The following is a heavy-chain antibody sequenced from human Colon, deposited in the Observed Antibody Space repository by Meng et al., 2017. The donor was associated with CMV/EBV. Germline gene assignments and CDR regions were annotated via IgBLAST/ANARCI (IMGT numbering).Heavy chain of an antibody. J-gene: IGHJ6*02. CDR1: GFDFNIYA. D-gene: IGHD3-22*01. CDR2: ITGSGDRA. V-gene: IGHV3-23*01. CDR3: AKPHEDYYYDTRGAYGMDV. Sequence: GESLKISCATSGFDFNIYAINWVRQAPGKGLEWVSGITGSGDRAYYADSVGGRFTTSRDRFNNTVYLQMNSPRAEDTAVYYCAKPHEDYYYDTRGAYGMDVWGQGTTVTVSS.